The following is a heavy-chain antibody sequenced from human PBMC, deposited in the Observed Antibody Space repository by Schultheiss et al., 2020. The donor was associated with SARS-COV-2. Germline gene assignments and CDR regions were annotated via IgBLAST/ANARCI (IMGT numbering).Heavy chain of an antibody. V-gene: IGHV3-13*05. D-gene: IGHD2-21*02. J-gene: IGHJ1*01. CDR1: GFTFSSYD. CDR3: AKLSRGGDSRRAEYFQH. Sequence: GGSLRLSCAASGFTFSSYDMHWVRQATGKGLEWVSAIGTAGDPYYPGSVKGRFTISRDNSKNTLYLQMNSLRAEDTAVYYCAKLSRGGDSRRAEYFQHWGQGTLVTVSS. CDR2: IGTAGDP.